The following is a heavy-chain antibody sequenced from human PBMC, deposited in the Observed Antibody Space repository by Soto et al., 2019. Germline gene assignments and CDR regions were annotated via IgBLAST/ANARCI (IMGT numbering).Heavy chain of an antibody. Sequence: GGSLRLSCAASGLTFNSCSMNWVRQAPGKGLEWVSSISSSSAYIYYADSVQGRFTISRDNAKRSLYLQMDSLRAEDTAVYYCASGGDYFDYWGQGTLVTVSS. CDR3: ASGGDYFDY. V-gene: IGHV3-21*01. CDR2: ISSSSAYI. CDR1: GLTFNSCS. J-gene: IGHJ4*02.